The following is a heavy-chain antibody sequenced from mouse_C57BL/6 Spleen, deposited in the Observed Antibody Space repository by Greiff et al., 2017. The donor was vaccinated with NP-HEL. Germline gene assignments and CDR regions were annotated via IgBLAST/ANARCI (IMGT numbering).Heavy chain of an antibody. V-gene: IGHV1-82*01. D-gene: IGHD3-2*02. J-gene: IGHJ3*01. Sequence: QVQLQQSGPELVKPGASVKISCKASGYAFSSSWMNWVKQRPGKGLEWIGRIYPGDGDTNYNGKFKGKATLTADKSSSTAYMQLSSLTSEDSAVYFCAGQLRLRGFAYWGQGTLVTVSA. CDR3: AGQLRLRGFAY. CDR1: GYAFSSSW. CDR2: IYPGDGDT.